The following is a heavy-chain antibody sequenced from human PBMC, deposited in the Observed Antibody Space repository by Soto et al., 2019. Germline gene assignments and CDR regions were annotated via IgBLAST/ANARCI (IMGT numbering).Heavy chain of an antibody. J-gene: IGHJ6*03. D-gene: IGHD2-2*01. CDR2: SRNKANSYTT. V-gene: IGHV3-72*01. CDR1: GFTFSDHS. CDR3: VRSRNYYYMDV. Sequence: EVQLVESGGGLVQPGGSLRLSCAASGFTFSDHSMDWVRQAPGKGLEWVGRSRNKANSYTTEYAASVKGRFSISRDESKKSLSLLMNSLKTEDTAVYYCVRSRNYYYMDVWAKGTTVIVS.